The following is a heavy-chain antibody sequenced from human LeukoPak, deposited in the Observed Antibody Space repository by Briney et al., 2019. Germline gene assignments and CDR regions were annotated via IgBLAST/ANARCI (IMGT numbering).Heavy chain of an antibody. V-gene: IGHV4-34*01. CDR2: INQSGST. CDR1: GGSFSGYY. J-gene: IGHJ4*02. Sequence: SETLSLTCAVYGGSFSGYYWSWTRQPPGEGLEWIGEINQSGSTNYNPSLKSRVTISVDTSKNQFSLKLSSVTAADTAVYYCARLATYYYDSSGYPYYFDYWGQGTLVTVSS. CDR3: ARLATYYYDSSGYPYYFDY. D-gene: IGHD3-22*01.